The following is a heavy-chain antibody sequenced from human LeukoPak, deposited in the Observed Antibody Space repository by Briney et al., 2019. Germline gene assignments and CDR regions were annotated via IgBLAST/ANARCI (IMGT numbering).Heavy chain of an antibody. CDR3: ASVPHYYYDSSGYSDY. CDR2: IYYSGST. D-gene: IGHD3-22*01. CDR1: GGSISSSSYY. V-gene: IGHV4-39*01. Sequence: KPLETLSLTCTVSGGSISSSSYYWGWIRQPPGKGLEWIGSIYYSGSTYYNPSLKSRVTISVDTSKNQFSLKLSSVTAADTAVYYCASVPHYYYDSSGYSDYWGQGTLVTVSS. J-gene: IGHJ4*02.